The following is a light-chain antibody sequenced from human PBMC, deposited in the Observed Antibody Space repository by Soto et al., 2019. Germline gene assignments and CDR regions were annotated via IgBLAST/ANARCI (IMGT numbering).Light chain of an antibody. CDR3: QQYDNSPIT. CDR1: PSISSSF. V-gene: IGKV3-20*01. J-gene: IGKJ5*01. Sequence: GERGSLTGGASPSISSSFLAWHQQKPGQATSLLIYGPSSRATVIPGRFSGTGAETDFTPTISLLETEEFAVYYCQQYDNSPITFGQGTRLEIK. CDR2: GPS.